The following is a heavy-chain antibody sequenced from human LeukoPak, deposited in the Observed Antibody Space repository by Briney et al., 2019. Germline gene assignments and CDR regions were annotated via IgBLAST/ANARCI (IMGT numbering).Heavy chain of an antibody. V-gene: IGHV3-23*01. D-gene: IGHD4-11*01. J-gene: IGHJ4*02. Sequence: PGGSLRLSCAASGFTFSGYAMSWVRQAPGKGLEWVSAISGSGGSTYYADSVKGRFTISRDNSKNTLYLQMNSLRAEDTAVYYCAKLPAKMTTVTTGYFDYWGQGTPVTVSS. CDR2: ISGSGGST. CDR1: GFTFSGYA. CDR3: AKLPAKMTTVTTGYFDY.